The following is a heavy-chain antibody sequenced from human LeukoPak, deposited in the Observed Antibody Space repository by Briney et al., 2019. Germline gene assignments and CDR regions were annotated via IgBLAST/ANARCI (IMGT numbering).Heavy chain of an antibody. V-gene: IGHV4-34*01. CDR1: GGSFSGYY. D-gene: IGHD6-13*01. CDR3: ARTRYSSNYYYGMDV. CDR2: INHSGST. Sequence: SETLSLTCAVYGGSFSGYYWSWIRQPPGKGLEWIGEINHSGSTNYNPSLESRVTISVDTSKNQFSLKLSSVTAADTAVYYCARTRYSSNYYYGMDVWGQGTTVTVSS. J-gene: IGHJ6*02.